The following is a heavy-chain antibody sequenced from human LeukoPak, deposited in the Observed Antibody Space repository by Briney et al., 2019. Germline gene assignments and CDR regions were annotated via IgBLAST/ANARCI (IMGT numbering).Heavy chain of an antibody. CDR2: IYYSGST. CDR1: GVSVSSGTYY. Sequence: AETLSLTCTVSGVSVSSGTYYWSWIRQPPGKGREWIVYIYYSGSTNYGPSLKRRVTISADTSKNQFSLKLTSVTVADTAVYYCARNYGDSLYYFDYWGQGTMVTVSS. CDR3: ARNYGDSLYYFDY. J-gene: IGHJ4*02. V-gene: IGHV4-61*01. D-gene: IGHD4-17*01.